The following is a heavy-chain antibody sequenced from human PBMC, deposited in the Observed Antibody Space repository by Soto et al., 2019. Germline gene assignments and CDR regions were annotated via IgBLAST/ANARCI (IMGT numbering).Heavy chain of an antibody. CDR3: ARSVSGNDY. V-gene: IGHV4-34*01. CDR1: GGSFSGYY. D-gene: IGHD1-1*01. Sequence: SETLSLTCVVYGGSFSGYYWSWIRQPPGKGLEWIGEINHSGGTNYNPSLKSRVTISADTSKNQFSLKLSSVTAADTAVYYCARSVSGNDYWGQGTLVTSPQ. J-gene: IGHJ4*02. CDR2: INHSGGT.